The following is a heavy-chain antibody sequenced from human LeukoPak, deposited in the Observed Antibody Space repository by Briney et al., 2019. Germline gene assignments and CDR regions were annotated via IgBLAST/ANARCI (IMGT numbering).Heavy chain of an antibody. Sequence: GRSLRLSCAASGFTFSSYGMHWVRQAPGKGLEWVAVISYDGSNKYYADSVKGRFTIPRDNSKNTLYLQMNTLRAEDTGVYYCASNTPPPVWGQGTMVTVSS. J-gene: IGHJ3*01. CDR3: ASNTPPPV. CDR2: ISYDGSNK. V-gene: IGHV3-30*03. CDR1: GFTFSSYG. D-gene: IGHD2-15*01.